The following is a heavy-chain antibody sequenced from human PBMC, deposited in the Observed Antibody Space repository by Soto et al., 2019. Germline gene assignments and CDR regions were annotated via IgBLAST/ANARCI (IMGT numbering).Heavy chain of an antibody. D-gene: IGHD3-16*01. V-gene: IGHV1-69*13. J-gene: IGHJ6*02. CDR1: GGTFTTYA. CDR2: IIPIFTTT. CDR3: ARSAFTRPNYGMDV. Sequence: SVKVSCKASGGTFTTYAFNWMRQAPGQGLEWMGGIIPIFTTTNYAQKFQGRVTITADESSSTAYMELSSLRSEDTAVYYCARSAFTRPNYGMDVWGHGTTVTVSS.